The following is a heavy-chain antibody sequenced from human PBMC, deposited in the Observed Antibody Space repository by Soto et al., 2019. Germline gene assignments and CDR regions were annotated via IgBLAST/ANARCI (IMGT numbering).Heavy chain of an antibody. J-gene: IGHJ4*02. Sequence: SETLSLTCTVSGGSISSSSYYWGWIRQPPGKGLEWIGSIYYSGSTYYNPSLKSRVTISVDTSKNQFSLKLSSVTAADTAVYYCATGGVSRENEYFDWQTIWNPFDYWGQGTLVTVSS. V-gene: IGHV4-39*01. D-gene: IGHD3-9*01. CDR1: GGSISSSSYY. CDR3: ATGGVSRENEYFDWQTIWNPFDY. CDR2: IYYSGST.